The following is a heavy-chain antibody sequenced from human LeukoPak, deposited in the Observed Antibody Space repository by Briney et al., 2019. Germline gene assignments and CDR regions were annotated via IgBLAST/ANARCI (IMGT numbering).Heavy chain of an antibody. V-gene: IGHV4-59*08. D-gene: IGHD3-10*01. J-gene: IGHJ4*02. CDR3: ARHKFRAGSYGSGSSPGPFDY. CDR2: IYYSGST. Sequence: PSETLSLTCTVSGGSISSYYWSWIRQPPGKGLEWIGYIYYSGSTNYNPSLKSRVTISVDTSKNQFSLKLSSVTAADTAVYYCARHKFRAGSYGSGSSPGPFDYWGQGTLVTVSS. CDR1: GGSISSYY.